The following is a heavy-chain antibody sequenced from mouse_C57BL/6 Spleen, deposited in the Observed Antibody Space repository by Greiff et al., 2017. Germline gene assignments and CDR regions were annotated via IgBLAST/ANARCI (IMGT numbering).Heavy chain of an antibody. CDR1: GYTFTSYW. V-gene: IGHV1-52*01. D-gene: IGHD4-1*01. Sequence: QVQLQQPGAELVRPGSSVKLSCKASGYTFTSYWMHWVKLRPIQGLEWIGNIDPSDSETHYNQKFKDKATLTVDKSSSTAYMQLSSLTSEDSAVYYCARLTGTLDYAMDYWGQGTSVTVSS. CDR2: IDPSDSET. J-gene: IGHJ4*01. CDR3: ARLTGTLDYAMDY.